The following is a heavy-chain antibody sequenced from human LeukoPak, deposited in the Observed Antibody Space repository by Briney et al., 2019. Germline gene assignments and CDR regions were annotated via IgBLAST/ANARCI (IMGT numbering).Heavy chain of an antibody. V-gene: IGHV4-39*01. J-gene: IGHJ3*02. CDR3: ARSPRYFDWLLSVAFDI. D-gene: IGHD3-9*01. CDR2: IYYSGST. Sequence: SETLSLTCTVPGGSISSSSSYWGWIRQPPGKGLEWIGNIYYSGSTYYNPSLKSRVTISVDTSKNQFSLKLSSVTAADTAMYYCARSPRYFDWLLSVAFDIWGQGTMVTVSS. CDR1: GGSISSSSSY.